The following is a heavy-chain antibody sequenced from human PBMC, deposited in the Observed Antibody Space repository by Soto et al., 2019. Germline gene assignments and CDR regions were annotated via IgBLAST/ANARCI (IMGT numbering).Heavy chain of an antibody. D-gene: IGHD1-1*01. CDR1: CDSISSDY. CDR2: IHYSGNT. CDR3: ARRRRDGNNVFDY. J-gene: IGHJ4*02. V-gene: IGHV4-59*08. Sequence: SETLSLTCIVSCDSISSDYWSWIRQPPGKGLEWIGDIHYSGNTKYNPSLESRVTISMDTSKNHFPLKLTSVTAADTAVYYCARRRRDGNNVFDYWGQGILVTVSS.